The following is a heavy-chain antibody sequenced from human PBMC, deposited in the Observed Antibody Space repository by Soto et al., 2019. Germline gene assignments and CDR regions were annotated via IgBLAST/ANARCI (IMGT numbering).Heavy chain of an antibody. V-gene: IGHV3-23*01. CDR3: AKNQGVELVPLATVDWFDP. CDR2: ISGSGFKK. J-gene: IGHJ5*02. CDR1: GFIFENFG. Sequence: GGSLRLSCAASGFIFENFGMSWVRQAPGKGLEWISSISGSGFKKYYADSVKGRFTISRGNSKSTVYLELNNLSAEDTAVYHCAKNQGVELVPLATVDWFDPWGQGSVVTVTS. D-gene: IGHD1-26*01.